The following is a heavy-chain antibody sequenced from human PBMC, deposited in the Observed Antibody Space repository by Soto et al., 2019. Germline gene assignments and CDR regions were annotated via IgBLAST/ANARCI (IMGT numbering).Heavy chain of an antibody. V-gene: IGHV1-69*13. J-gene: IGHJ6*02. CDR1: GGTFSSYA. CDR3: ASDYYDSSGYYLGAGGVYYYGMDV. CDR2: IIPIFGTA. D-gene: IGHD3-22*01. Sequence: GASVKVSCKASGGTFSSYAISWVRQAPGQGLEWMGGIIPIFGTANYAQKFQGRVTITADESTSTAYMELSSLRSEDTAVYYCASDYYDSSGYYLGAGGVYYYGMDVWGQGTTVTVSS.